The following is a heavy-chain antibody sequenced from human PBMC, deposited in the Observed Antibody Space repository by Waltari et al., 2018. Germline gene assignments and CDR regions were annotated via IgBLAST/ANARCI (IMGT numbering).Heavy chain of an antibody. J-gene: IGHJ4*02. Sequence: MNWGRQAPGRGLEWVSYISSSGSTIYYADSVKGRFTISRDSAKNSLYLQMNSLRDEDTAVYYCARVVARDWGQGTLVTVSS. CDR3: ARVVARD. V-gene: IGHV3-48*02. CDR2: ISSSGSTI.